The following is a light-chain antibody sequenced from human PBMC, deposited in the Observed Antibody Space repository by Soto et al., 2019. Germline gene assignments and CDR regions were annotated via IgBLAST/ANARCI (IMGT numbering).Light chain of an antibody. CDR2: QTS. Sequence: EIVLTQSPGTLSLSPGERATLSCRASHSVSRTYLAWYQQKPGQAPRLLIYQTSIRAAGIPARFSASGTGTDFTLTISDVQPEDFAVYYCHQRQSWPRTFGQGTKVDI. CDR3: HQRQSWPRT. V-gene: IGKV3-11*01. CDR1: HSVSRTY. J-gene: IGKJ1*01.